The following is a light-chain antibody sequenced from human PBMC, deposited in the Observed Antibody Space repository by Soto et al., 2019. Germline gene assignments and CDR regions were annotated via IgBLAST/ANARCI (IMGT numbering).Light chain of an antibody. V-gene: IGKV3-20*01. Sequence: EIVLTQSPGTLSLSPGERGSLSCRASQAVSNNYLVWYQQKPGQAPRLLIYGVSIRATGIPDRFSGSGSGTDFTLTISGLEPEDSGVYFCQQYDGSISFGGGSRVEIE. CDR3: QQYDGSIS. J-gene: IGKJ4*01. CDR1: QAVSNNY. CDR2: GVS.